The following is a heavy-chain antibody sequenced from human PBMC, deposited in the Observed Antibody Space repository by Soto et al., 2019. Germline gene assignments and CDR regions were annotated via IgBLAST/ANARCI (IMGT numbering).Heavy chain of an antibody. V-gene: IGHV1-69*13. Sequence: ASVKVSCKASGCTFSSYAISWVRQAPGQGLEWMGGIIPIFGTANYAQKFQGRVTITADESTSTAYMELSSLSSEDTAVYYCARTEGFGYYYDSSGYSEPYYFDYWGQGTLVTVSS. J-gene: IGHJ4*02. CDR1: GCTFSSYA. CDR3: ARTEGFGYYYDSSGYSEPYYFDY. CDR2: IIPIFGTA. D-gene: IGHD3-22*01.